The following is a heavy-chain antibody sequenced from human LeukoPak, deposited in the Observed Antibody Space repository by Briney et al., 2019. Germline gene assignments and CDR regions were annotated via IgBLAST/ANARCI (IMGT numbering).Heavy chain of an antibody. CDR2: IYTSGST. D-gene: IGHD3-3*01. Sequence: PGGSLRLSCAASGFTFSSYAMSWIRQPAGKGLEWIGRIYTSGSTNYNPSLKSRVTMSVDTSKNQFSLKLSSVTAADTAVYYCARDQYDSSPYYYYGMDVWGQGTTVTVSS. CDR1: GFTFSSYA. V-gene: IGHV4-4*07. J-gene: IGHJ6*02. CDR3: ARDQYDSSPYYYYGMDV.